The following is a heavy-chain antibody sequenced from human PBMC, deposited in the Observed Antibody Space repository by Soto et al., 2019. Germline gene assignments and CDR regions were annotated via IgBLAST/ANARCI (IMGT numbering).Heavy chain of an antibody. J-gene: IGHJ5*02. Sequence: SETLYLTCTVSGGSISSSSYYWGWIRQPPGKGLEWIGSIYYSGSTYYNPSLKSRVTISVDTSKNQFSLKLSSVTAADTAVYYCARHEGDNWFDPWGQGTLVTVSS. CDR3: ARHEGDNWFDP. V-gene: IGHV4-39*01. CDR1: GGSISSSSYY. CDR2: IYYSGST.